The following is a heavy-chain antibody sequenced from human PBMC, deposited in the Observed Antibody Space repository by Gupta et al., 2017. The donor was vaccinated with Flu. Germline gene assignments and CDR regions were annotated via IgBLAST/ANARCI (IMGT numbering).Heavy chain of an antibody. CDR2: INSDGSST. CDR1: GFTFRSYW. V-gene: IGHV3-74*01. D-gene: IGHD4/OR15-4a*01. Sequence: EVQLVESGGGLVQPGGSLRLSCAASGFTFRSYWMNWVRQAPGKGLMWVSRINSDGSSTSDADSVKGRFTISRDNAENTLYLQMNSLRAEDTALYYCATMDGHAFDIWGQGTMVTVSS. CDR3: ATMDGHAFDI. J-gene: IGHJ3*02.